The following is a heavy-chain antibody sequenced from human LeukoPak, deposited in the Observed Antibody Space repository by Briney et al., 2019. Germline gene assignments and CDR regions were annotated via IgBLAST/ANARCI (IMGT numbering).Heavy chain of an antibody. V-gene: IGHV1-46*01. CDR3: ARDLVRHCGGDCQFDY. J-gene: IGHJ4*02. D-gene: IGHD2-21*02. Sequence: ASVKVSCKASGYTFTSYYMHWVRQAPGQGLEWMGIINPSGGSTSYAQKFQGRVTMTRDTSTSTVYMELSSLRSEDTAVYYCARDLVRHCGGDCQFDYWGQGTLVTVSS. CDR2: INPSGGST. CDR1: GYTFTSYY.